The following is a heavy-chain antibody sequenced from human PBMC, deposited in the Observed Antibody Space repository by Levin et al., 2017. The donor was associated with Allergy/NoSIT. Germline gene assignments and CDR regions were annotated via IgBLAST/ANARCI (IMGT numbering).Heavy chain of an antibody. V-gene: IGHV3-7*04. Sequence: GRFTISRDNAKGSLYLQMNSLRAEDTAVYFCARIYCAGGSCYYDYWGQGTLVTVSS. J-gene: IGHJ4*02. CDR3: ARIYCAGGSCYYDY. D-gene: IGHD2-15*01.